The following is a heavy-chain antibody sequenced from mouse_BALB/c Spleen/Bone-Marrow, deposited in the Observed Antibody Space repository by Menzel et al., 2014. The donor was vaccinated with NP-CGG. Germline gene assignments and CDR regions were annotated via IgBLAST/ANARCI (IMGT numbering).Heavy chain of an antibody. V-gene: IGHV1-4*01. D-gene: IGHD1-3*01. J-gene: IGHJ1*01. CDR3: SLRVYKCGEGWYFDV. Sequence: QVQLQQSGAELARPGASVKMSCKASGYTFTSYTIHWVKQRPGQGLEWIGYINPTSGYTNYNQKFKDKATLTADKSSRTAYIQLTSLTSEDSAVYCCSLRVYKCGEGWYFDVWGAGTRVTVSS. CDR1: GYTFTSYT. CDR2: INPTSGYT.